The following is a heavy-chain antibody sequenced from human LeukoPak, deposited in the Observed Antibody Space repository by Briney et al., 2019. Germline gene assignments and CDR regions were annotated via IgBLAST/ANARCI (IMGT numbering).Heavy chain of an antibody. CDR2: IYYSGST. CDR1: GGSISSGGYS. Sequence: SETLSLTCAVSGGSISSGGYSWSWIRQPPGKGLEWIGYIYYSGSTYYNPSLKSRVTISVDTSKNQFSLKLSSVTAADTAVYYCARGGSYYGSGSYYGMDVWGQGTTVTVSS. CDR3: ARGGSYYGSGSYYGMDV. V-gene: IGHV4-31*11. J-gene: IGHJ6*02. D-gene: IGHD3-10*01.